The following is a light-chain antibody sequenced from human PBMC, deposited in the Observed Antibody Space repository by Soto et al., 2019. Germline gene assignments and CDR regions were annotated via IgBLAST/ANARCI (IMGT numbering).Light chain of an antibody. Sequence: DIQMTQSPSSLSASVRDSVTITCRASQNIRNYLNWYQQKPGRAPKILIYAASSLQSGVPSRFSGGGSGTDFTLTITSLQPEDFATYYCQQSYSSPWTFGQGTMVDNK. CDR3: QQSYSSPWT. V-gene: IGKV1-39*01. CDR2: AAS. J-gene: IGKJ1*01. CDR1: QNIRNY.